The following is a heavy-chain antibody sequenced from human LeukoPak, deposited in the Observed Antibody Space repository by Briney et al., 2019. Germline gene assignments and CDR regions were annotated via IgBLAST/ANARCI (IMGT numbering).Heavy chain of an antibody. CDR1: GGSISSYY. D-gene: IGHD3-3*01. CDR2: IYTSGST. V-gene: IGHV4-4*07. CDR3: ARASIFWSGYHDAFDI. Sequence: SETLSLTCTVSGGSISSYYWSWIRQPAGKGLEWIGRIYTSGSTNYNPSLKSRVTMSVDTSRNQFSLKLSSVTAADTAVYYCARASIFWSGYHDAFDIWGQGTMVTVSS. J-gene: IGHJ3*02.